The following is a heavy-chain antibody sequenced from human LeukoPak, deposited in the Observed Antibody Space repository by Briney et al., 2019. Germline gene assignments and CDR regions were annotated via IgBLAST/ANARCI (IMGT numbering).Heavy chain of an antibody. CDR2: ISSSSSYI. D-gene: IGHD3-10*01. V-gene: IGHV3-21*01. CDR3: AREITMVRGPTTR. CDR1: GFTFSSYS. Sequence: PGGSLRLSCAASGFTFSSYSMNWVRQAPGKGLEWVSSISSSSSYIYYADSVKGRFTISRDNAKNSLYLQMNSLRAEDTAVYYCAREITMVRGPTTRWGQGTLVTVSS. J-gene: IGHJ4*02.